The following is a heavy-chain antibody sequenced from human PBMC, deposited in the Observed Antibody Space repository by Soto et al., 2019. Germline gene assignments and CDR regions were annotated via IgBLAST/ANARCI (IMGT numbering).Heavy chain of an antibody. Sequence: PGGSLRLSCAAPGFTFSSYSMGWVRQAPGKGLEWVSAISGSGGSTYYADSVKGRFTISRDNSKNTLYLQMNSLRAEDTAVYYCAKARAQYYDFWSGYPVDYWGQGTLVTVSS. V-gene: IGHV3-23*01. CDR1: GFTFSSYS. CDR2: ISGSGGST. J-gene: IGHJ4*02. CDR3: AKARAQYYDFWSGYPVDY. D-gene: IGHD3-3*01.